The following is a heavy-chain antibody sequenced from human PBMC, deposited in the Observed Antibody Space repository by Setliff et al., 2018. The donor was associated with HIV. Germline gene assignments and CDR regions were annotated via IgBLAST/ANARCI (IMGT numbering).Heavy chain of an antibody. J-gene: IGHJ3*02. CDR3: ARTRYDYVWGSYRLDAFDI. CDR2: ISNNGGKT. Sequence: PGGSLRLSCAASGFTFSSYAMTWVRQAPGKGLEWVSSISNNGGKTYYADSEKGRFTISRDNSKNTLYLQMNSLRAEDTAVYYCARTRYDYVWGSYRLDAFDIWGQGTMVTVSS. CDR1: GFTFSSYA. D-gene: IGHD3-16*02. V-gene: IGHV3-23*01.